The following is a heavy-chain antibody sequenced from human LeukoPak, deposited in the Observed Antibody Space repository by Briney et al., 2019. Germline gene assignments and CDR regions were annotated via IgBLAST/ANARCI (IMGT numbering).Heavy chain of an antibody. D-gene: IGHD6-25*01. J-gene: IGHJ3*02. CDR1: GFTFRSYG. CDR3: VKAIPAAWGAFDI. V-gene: IGHV3-30*02. Sequence: GGSLRLSCAASGFTFRSYGMHWVRQAPGKGLEWVAVIWYDGSNKYYGDSVKGRFTISRDNPKNTLYLQMNSLRAEDTAVYYCVKAIPAAWGAFDIWGQGTMVIVSS. CDR2: IWYDGSNK.